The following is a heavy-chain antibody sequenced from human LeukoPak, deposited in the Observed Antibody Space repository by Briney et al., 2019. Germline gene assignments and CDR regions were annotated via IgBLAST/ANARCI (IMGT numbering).Heavy chain of an antibody. D-gene: IGHD3-9*01. V-gene: IGHV3-48*03. CDR3: AKDRGLRYFDWRGSIFDY. CDR2: ISSSGSTI. Sequence: GGSLRLSCAASGFTFSSYEMNWVRQAPGKGLEWVSYISSSGSTIYYADSVKGRFTISRDNAKNSLYLQMNSLRAEDTAVYYCAKDRGLRYFDWRGSIFDYWGQGTLVTVSS. J-gene: IGHJ4*02. CDR1: GFTFSSYE.